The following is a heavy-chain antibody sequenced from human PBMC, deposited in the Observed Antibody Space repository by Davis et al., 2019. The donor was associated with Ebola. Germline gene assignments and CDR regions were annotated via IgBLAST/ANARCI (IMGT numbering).Heavy chain of an antibody. CDR3: ARDVRNTALYGLDV. J-gene: IGHJ6*02. D-gene: IGHD5-18*01. CDR1: GGSINNYF. Sequence: MPSETLSLTCTVSGGSINNYFWSWIRQPPGKGLEWIGNIHYLGNTNYNPSLKSRVTMSLDTSKNQFSLKLSSVTIADTAVYYCARDVRNTALYGLDVWGQGTTVTVSS. V-gene: IGHV4-59*01. CDR2: IHYLGNT.